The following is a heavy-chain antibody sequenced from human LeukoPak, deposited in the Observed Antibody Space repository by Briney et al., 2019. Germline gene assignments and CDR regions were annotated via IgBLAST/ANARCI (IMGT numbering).Heavy chain of an antibody. Sequence: GGSLRLSCAASGFTFSSYSMNWVRQAPGKGLEWVSSTSSSSSYIYYADSVKGRFTISRDNAKNSLYLQMNSLRAEDTAVYYCARDARGGWSGFDAFDIWGQGTMVTVSS. V-gene: IGHV3-21*01. D-gene: IGHD3-16*01. CDR2: TSSSSSYI. CDR3: ARDARGGWSGFDAFDI. CDR1: GFTFSSYS. J-gene: IGHJ3*02.